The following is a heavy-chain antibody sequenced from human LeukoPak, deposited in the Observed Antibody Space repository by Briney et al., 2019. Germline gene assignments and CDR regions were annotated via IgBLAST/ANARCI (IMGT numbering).Heavy chain of an antibody. V-gene: IGHV3-30*02. D-gene: IGHD1-26*01. CDR2: VRYDGSNK. Sequence: AGGSLRLSCAASGFTFSSYGMHWVRQAPGKGLEWVAFVRYDGSNKYYADSVKGRFTISRDNAKNTLYLQMNSLRAEDTAVYYCVREVSGSSYFDYWGQGTQVTVSS. CDR3: VREVSGSSYFDY. J-gene: IGHJ4*02. CDR1: GFTFSSYG.